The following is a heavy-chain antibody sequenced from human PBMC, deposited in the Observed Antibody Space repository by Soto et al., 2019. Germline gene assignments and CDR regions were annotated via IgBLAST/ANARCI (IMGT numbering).Heavy chain of an antibody. D-gene: IGHD2-21*01. Sequence: PSETLSLTCTVSGSSINSSGYYWGWIRQPPGKGLEWIGSMFYGVSTYYNPSLKSRVTVSVDTSKNQFSLNLRSVTAADTAGYYCARLPSRHCVDHWGQGTLVTVS. V-gene: IGHV4-39*01. CDR3: ARLPSRHCVDH. CDR2: MFYGVST. J-gene: IGHJ4*02. CDR1: GSSINSSGYY.